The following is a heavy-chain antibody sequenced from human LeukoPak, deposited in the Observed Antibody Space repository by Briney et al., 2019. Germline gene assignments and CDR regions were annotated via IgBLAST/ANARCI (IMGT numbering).Heavy chain of an antibody. J-gene: IGHJ6*02. CDR2: INPNSGGT. D-gene: IGHD3-3*01. CDR3: ARGGPGVVRYYYYGMDV. Sequence: ASVKVSCKASGYTFTGYYMHWVRQAPGQGLKWMGWINPNSGGTNYAQKFQGRVTMTRDTSISTAYMELSRLRSDDTAVYYCARGGPGVVRYYYYGMDVWGQGTTVTVSS. V-gene: IGHV1-2*02. CDR1: GYTFTGYY.